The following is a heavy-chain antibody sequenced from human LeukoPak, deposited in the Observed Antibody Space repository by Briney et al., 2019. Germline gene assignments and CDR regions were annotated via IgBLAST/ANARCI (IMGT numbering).Heavy chain of an antibody. CDR1: GXTFSSYE. V-gene: IGHV3-48*03. CDR3: ARDNYYDSSGYYDY. J-gene: IGHJ4*02. CDR2: ISSSGSTI. Sequence: GGSLRLSCAASGXTFSSYEVNWVRQAPGKGLEWVSYISSSGSTIYYADSVKGRFTISRDNAKNSLYLQMNSLRAEDTAVYYCARDNYYDSSGYYDYWGQGTLVTVSS. D-gene: IGHD3-22*01.